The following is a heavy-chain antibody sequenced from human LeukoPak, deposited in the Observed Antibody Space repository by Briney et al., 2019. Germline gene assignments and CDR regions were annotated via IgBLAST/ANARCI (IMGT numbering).Heavy chain of an antibody. J-gene: IGHJ6*03. Sequence: PSETLSLTCTVSGGPISSGSYYWSWIRQPAGKGLEWIGRIYTSGSTNYNPSLKSRVTISVDTSKNQFSLKLSSVTAADTAVYYCARATVTYYMDGWGKGTTVTVSS. V-gene: IGHV4-61*02. CDR3: ARATVTYYMDG. CDR2: IYTSGST. D-gene: IGHD4-11*01. CDR1: GGPISSGSYY.